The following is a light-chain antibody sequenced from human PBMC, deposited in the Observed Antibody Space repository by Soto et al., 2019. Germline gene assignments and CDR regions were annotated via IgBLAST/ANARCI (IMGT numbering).Light chain of an antibody. Sequence: EIVLSQSPATLSLSPGEGATLSCGASESVYSSYVAWYQQKPGLAPRLLIYDASNRATGIPDRFSSSGSGTDYILTINRLEPEDFAVYYCQQYGNAPITFGQGTRLEIK. V-gene: IGKV3D-20*01. CDR1: ESVYSSY. J-gene: IGKJ5*01. CDR2: DAS. CDR3: QQYGNAPIT.